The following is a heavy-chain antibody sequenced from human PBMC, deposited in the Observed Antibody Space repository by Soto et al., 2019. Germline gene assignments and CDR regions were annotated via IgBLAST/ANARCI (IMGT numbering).Heavy chain of an antibody. CDR1: GCSIRSSSYY. J-gene: IGHJ4*02. CDR2: IYYSGSA. V-gene: IGHV4-39*01. CDR3: ARHTPAISISDH. Sequence: SENLSLTCTVSGCSIRSSSYYWGWIRQPPGKGLEWIGSIYYSGSAYYNPSLKSRVTISVDTSKNQFSLKLSSVTAADTAVYYCARHTPAISISDHWGQGTLVTVS. D-gene: IGHD2-15*01.